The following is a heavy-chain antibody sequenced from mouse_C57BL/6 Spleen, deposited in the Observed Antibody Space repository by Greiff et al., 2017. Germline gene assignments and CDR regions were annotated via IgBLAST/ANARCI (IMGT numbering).Heavy chain of an antibody. V-gene: IGHV5-4*01. Sequence: EVQGVESGGGLVKPGGSLKLSCAASGFTFSSSAMSWVRQTPDKRLAWVATISDGGSYTYYPDNVKGRFTISRDNAKNNLYLQMSHLKSEDTAMYYCARDGGDDVMDYGGQGTSVTVSS. CDR2: ISDGGSYT. CDR3: ARDGGDDVMDY. J-gene: IGHJ4*01. CDR1: GFTFSSSA. D-gene: IGHD2-2*01.